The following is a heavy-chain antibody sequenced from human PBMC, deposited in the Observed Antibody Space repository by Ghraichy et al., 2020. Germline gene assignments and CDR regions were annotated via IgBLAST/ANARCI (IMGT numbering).Heavy chain of an antibody. D-gene: IGHD4-17*01. J-gene: IGHJ2*01. CDR1: GGSISSYY. CDR3: ARHASYVDYVEYFDL. Sequence: SETLSLTCTVSGGSISSYYWSWIRQPPGKGLEWIGYIYYSGSTNYNPSLKSRVTISVDTSKNQFSPKLSSVTAADTAVYYCARHASYVDYVEYFDLWGRGTLITVSS. CDR2: IYYSGST. V-gene: IGHV4-59*08.